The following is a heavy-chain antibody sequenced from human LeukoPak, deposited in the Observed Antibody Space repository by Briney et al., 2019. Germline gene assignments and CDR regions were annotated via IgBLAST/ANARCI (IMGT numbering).Heavy chain of an antibody. D-gene: IGHD2/OR15-2a*01. CDR1: GFTVSNKY. Sequence: GGSLRLSCAASGFTVSNKYMTWVRQAPGKGLEWVSLIYSDGRTYYADSVKGRCTISRDNSKNTLYLQMNSLRVEDTAVYYCARVLLGPHSYSDAFDIWGQGTMVTVSS. CDR2: IYSDGRT. CDR3: ARVLLGPHSYSDAFDI. V-gene: IGHV3-53*01. J-gene: IGHJ3*02.